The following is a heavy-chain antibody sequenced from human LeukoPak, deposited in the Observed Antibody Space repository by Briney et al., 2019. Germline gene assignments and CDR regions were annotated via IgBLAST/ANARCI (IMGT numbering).Heavy chain of an antibody. Sequence: PGGSLRLSCVASGFTFSNYWMSWVRQAPGKGLEWVANIKQDGSEKYYVDSVKDRFTISRDNSKNTLYLQMNSLRAEDTAVYYCAKSRGSGLFDYWGQGTLVTVSS. V-gene: IGHV3-7*03. CDR2: IKQDGSEK. J-gene: IGHJ4*02. D-gene: IGHD3-10*01. CDR3: AKSRGSGLFDY. CDR1: GFTFSNYW.